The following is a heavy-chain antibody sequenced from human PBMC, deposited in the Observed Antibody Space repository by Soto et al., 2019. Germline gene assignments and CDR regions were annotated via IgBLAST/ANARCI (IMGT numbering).Heavy chain of an antibody. CDR1: GGSISHHY. CDR2: MYVTGTT. Sequence: QVQLQESGPGLVKPSETLSLICTVSGGSISHHYWSCIRQPAGTRLGWIGRMYVTGTTNYNPSLKNRVSMSIDTYKNQFSLKLSSVTAADTAVYYCARDGGYTGYEEGNPFDIWGQGTMVTVSS. D-gene: IGHD5-12*01. J-gene: IGHJ3*02. V-gene: IGHV4-4*07. CDR3: ARDGGYTGYEEGNPFDI.